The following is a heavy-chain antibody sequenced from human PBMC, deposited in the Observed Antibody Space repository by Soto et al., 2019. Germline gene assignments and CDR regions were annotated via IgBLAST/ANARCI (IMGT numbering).Heavy chain of an antibody. Sequence: QVHLVQSGAEVKKPGASVNVSCQASGSITNHHMHWVRKAPGQGLEWRGIFNPSGLSTTYAQKFQGRVTITRDTSTSTVYMELSSLTSEDTAVYFCAKVTHRGPIAVAGPLGSWGQGTLVIVSS. CDR3: AKVTHRGPIAVAGPLGS. CDR2: FNPSGLST. J-gene: IGHJ4*02. CDR1: GSITNHH. V-gene: IGHV1-46*01. D-gene: IGHD6-19*01.